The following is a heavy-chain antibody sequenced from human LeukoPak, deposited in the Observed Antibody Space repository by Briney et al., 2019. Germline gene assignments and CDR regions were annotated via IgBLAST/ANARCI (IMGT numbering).Heavy chain of an antibody. CDR2: IWFDGSYK. CDR1: GFSFSDYG. V-gene: IGHV3-33*01. CDR3: ARDLGITADGNYFDY. D-gene: IGHD6-13*01. Sequence: PGGSLRLSCAASGFSFSDYGMHWVRQAPGKGLEWVAVIWFDGSYKYYADSVEGRFTVSRDNSKYTLNLQMNCLRAEDTAVYYCARDLGITADGNYFDYWGQGTLVTVSS. J-gene: IGHJ4*02.